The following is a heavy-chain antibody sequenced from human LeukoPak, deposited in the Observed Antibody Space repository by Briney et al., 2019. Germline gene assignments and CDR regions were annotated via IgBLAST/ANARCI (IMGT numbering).Heavy chain of an antibody. J-gene: IGHJ5*02. V-gene: IGHV1-2*02. D-gene: IGHD2-2*01. CDR1: GYTFTGYY. Sequence: ASVKVSCKASGYTFTGYYMHWVRQAPGQGLEWMGWINPNSGGTNYAQKFQGRVTTTRDTSISTAYMELSRLRSDDTAVYYCARDRYPYCSSTSCYDPDNWFDPWGQGTLVTVSS. CDR3: ARDRYPYCSSTSCYDPDNWFDP. CDR2: INPNSGGT.